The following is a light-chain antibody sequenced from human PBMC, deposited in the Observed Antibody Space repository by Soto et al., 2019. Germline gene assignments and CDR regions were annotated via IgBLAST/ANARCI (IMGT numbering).Light chain of an antibody. CDR1: QSLVYSYENTF. CDR2: KVS. CDR3: IQGTHWPPGYT. Sequence: DVVMTQSPLSLPVTLGQPASISCRSSQSLVYSYENTFLNWFQQRPGQSPRRLIYKVSNRDSGVPDRFRGSGSGSEFTLKISRVEAEDVGVYYCIQGTHWPPGYTFGQGTKLEIK. V-gene: IGKV2-30*01. J-gene: IGKJ2*01.